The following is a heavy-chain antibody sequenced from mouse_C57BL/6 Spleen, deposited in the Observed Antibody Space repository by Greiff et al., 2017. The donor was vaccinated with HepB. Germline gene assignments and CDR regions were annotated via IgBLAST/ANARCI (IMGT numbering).Heavy chain of an antibody. D-gene: IGHD1-1*01. CDR2: IDPSDSYT. V-gene: IGHV1-69*01. CDR1: GYTFTSYW. CDR3: AKGLIRWYFDV. Sequence: QVQLQQPGAELVMPGASVKLSCKASGYTFTSYWMHWVKQRPGQGLEWIGEIDPSDSYTNYNQKFKGKSTLTVDKSSSTAYMQLSSLTSEDSAVYYCAKGLIRWYFDVWGTGTTVTVSS. J-gene: IGHJ1*03.